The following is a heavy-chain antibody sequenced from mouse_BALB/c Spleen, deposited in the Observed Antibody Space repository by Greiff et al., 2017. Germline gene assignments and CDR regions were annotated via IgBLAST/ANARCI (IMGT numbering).Heavy chain of an antibody. CDR2: IYPGGGYT. D-gene: IGHD2-4*01. V-gene: IGHV1-63*02. J-gene: IGHJ3*01. CDR1: GYTFTNYW. Sequence: VQPQQSGAEPVRPGTSVKISRKASGYTFTNYWLGWVKQRPGHGLEWNGDIYPGGGYTNYNEKFKGKATLTADTSSSTAYMQLSSLTSEDSAVYFCARPYYDYDRAWFAYWGQGTLVTVSA. CDR3: ARPYYDYDRAWFAY.